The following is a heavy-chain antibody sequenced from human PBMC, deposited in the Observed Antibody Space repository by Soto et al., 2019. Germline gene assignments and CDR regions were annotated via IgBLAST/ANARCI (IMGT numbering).Heavy chain of an antibody. CDR3: ARAVKRITIFGVRFYYYYMDV. J-gene: IGHJ6*03. V-gene: IGHV1-3*01. D-gene: IGHD3-3*01. CDR1: GYTFTSYA. Sequence: GASVKVSCKASGYTFTSYAMHWVRQAPGQRPEWVGWINAGNGNTKYSQKFQGRVTITRDTSASTAYMELSSLRSEDTAVYYCARAVKRITIFGVRFYYYYMDVWGKGTTVTVSS. CDR2: INAGNGNT.